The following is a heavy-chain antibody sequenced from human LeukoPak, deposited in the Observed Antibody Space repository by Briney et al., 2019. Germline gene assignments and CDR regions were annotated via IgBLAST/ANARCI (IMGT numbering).Heavy chain of an antibody. D-gene: IGHD5-18*01. J-gene: IGHJ4*02. CDR1: GGTFSSYA. CDR2: IIPIFGTA. Sequence: ASVKVSCKASGGTFSSYAISWVRQAPGQGLEWMGGIIPIFGTAIYAQKFQGRVTMTEDTSTDTAYMELSSLRSEDTAVYYCATTARGYSYGYFVYWGQGTLVTVSS. CDR3: ATTARGYSYGYFVY. V-gene: IGHV1-69*06.